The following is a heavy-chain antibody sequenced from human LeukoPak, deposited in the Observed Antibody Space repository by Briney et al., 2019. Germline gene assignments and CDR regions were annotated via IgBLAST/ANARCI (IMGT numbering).Heavy chain of an antibody. CDR2: MNPNSGNT. V-gene: IGHV1-8*01. J-gene: IGHJ4*02. CDR1: GYTFTSYD. CDR3: ARTGGGDFWSGYYTGRFDY. Sequence: ASVKVSCKASGYTFTSYDINWVRQATGQGLEWMGWMNPNSGNTGYAQKFQGRVTMTRNTSISTAYMELSSLRSEDTAVYYCARTGGGDFWSGYYTGRFDYWGQGTVVTVSS. D-gene: IGHD3-3*01.